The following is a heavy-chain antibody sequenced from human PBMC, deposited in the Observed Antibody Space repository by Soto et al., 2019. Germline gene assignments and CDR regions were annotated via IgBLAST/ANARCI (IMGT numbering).Heavy chain of an antibody. CDR1: GFTFNIYA. Sequence: HPGGSLRLSCAASGFTFNIYAMAWVRQAPGKGLEWVSAISRYGDFTYYADSVEGRFTISRDNSKNTLYLQMNSLRAEVTALYYCAKDRYLDHDSRGYLFHNWGQGTLVTVSS. V-gene: IGHV3-23*01. D-gene: IGHD3-22*01. CDR2: ISRYGDFT. CDR3: AKDRYLDHDSRGYLFHN. J-gene: IGHJ4*02.